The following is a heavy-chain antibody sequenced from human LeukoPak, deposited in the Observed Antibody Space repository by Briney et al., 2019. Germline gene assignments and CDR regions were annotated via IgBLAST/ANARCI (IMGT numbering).Heavy chain of an antibody. Sequence: GASVKVSCRASGYTFTGYYMHWVRQAPGQGLEWMGWTNPNSGDTNYAQKFQGRVTMTRDTSISTAYMALSRLTSDDTAVYYCARQINGYFDYWGQGTLVTVSS. V-gene: IGHV1-2*02. J-gene: IGHJ4*02. CDR1: GYTFTGYY. CDR3: ARQINGYFDY. CDR2: TNPNSGDT. D-gene: IGHD2-8*01.